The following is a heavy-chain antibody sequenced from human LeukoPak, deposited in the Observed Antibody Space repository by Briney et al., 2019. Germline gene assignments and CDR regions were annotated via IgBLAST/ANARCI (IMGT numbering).Heavy chain of an antibody. CDR1: GYSLTSYY. V-gene: IGHV1-46*01. D-gene: IGHD4-17*01. CDR3: ARAYADYVNTFDY. Sequence: GASVKVSCKASGYSLTSYYMHWVRQAPGQGLEWMGIINCSGGSTSNAEKFQGRVTMTRDTSTTTVYMELSSLRSEDTAVYYCARAYADYVNTFDYWGQGTLVTVSS. J-gene: IGHJ4*02. CDR2: INCSGGST.